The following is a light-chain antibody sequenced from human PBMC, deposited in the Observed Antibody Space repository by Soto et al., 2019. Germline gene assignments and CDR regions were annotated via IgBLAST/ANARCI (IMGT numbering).Light chain of an antibody. V-gene: IGKV1-39*01. Sequence: DIQMTQSPSSLSASVGDRVTISCRASQIISTYLNWYQQEPGTAPRLLISRASSVKSGVPPRFSGSGSGRDFTLTISSLRPEDIETYFCQQSYTSPPWTFGQGTKVEVK. J-gene: IGKJ1*01. CDR1: QIISTY. CDR2: RAS. CDR3: QQSYTSPPWT.